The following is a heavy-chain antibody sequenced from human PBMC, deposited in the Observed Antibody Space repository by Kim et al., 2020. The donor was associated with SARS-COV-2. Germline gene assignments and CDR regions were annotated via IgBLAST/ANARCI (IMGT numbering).Heavy chain of an antibody. D-gene: IGHD5-12*01. Sequence: GGSLRLSCAASGFTFDDYAMHWVRQAPGKGLEWVSGISWNSGSIGYADSVKGRFTISRDNAKNSLYLQMNSLRAEDTALYYCAKDLVATITGLPHFQYYYYGMDVWGQGTTVTVSS. CDR3: AKDLVATITGLPHFQYYYYGMDV. J-gene: IGHJ6*02. CDR1: GFTFDDYA. CDR2: ISWNSGSI. V-gene: IGHV3-9*01.